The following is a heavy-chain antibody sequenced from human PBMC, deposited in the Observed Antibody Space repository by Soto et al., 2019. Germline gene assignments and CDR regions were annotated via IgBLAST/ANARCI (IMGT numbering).Heavy chain of an antibody. D-gene: IGHD2-15*01. V-gene: IGHV4-4*02. Sequence: PSETLSLTCAVSGGSISSSNWWSWVRQPPGKGLEWIGEIYHSGSTNYNPSLKSRVTISVDKSKNQFSLKLSSVTAADTAVYYCASLSVVEVVAATPHRLNWFDPWGQGTLVTVSS. CDR3: ASLSVVEVVAATPHRLNWFDP. J-gene: IGHJ5*02. CDR1: GGSISSSNW. CDR2: IYHSGST.